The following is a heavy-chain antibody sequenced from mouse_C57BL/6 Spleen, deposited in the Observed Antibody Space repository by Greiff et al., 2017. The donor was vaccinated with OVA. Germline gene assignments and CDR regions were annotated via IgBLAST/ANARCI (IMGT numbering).Heavy chain of an antibody. CDR3: ARSLITTVVASGYFDV. CDR1: GYAFSSYW. J-gene: IGHJ1*03. V-gene: IGHV1-80*01. CDR2: IYPGDGDT. D-gene: IGHD1-1*01. Sequence: QVQLQQSGAELVKPGASVKISCKASGYAFSSYWMNWVKQRPGKGLEWIGQIYPGDGDTNYNGKFKGKATLTADKYSSTAYMQLSSLTSEDSAVYFCARSLITTVVASGYFDVWGTGTTVTVSS.